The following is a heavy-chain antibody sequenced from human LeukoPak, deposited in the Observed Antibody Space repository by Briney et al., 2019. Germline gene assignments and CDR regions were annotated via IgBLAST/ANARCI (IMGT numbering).Heavy chain of an antibody. D-gene: IGHD2-2*01. CDR3: AREQYCSSTSCYYYYYYGMDV. V-gene: IGHV1-24*01. Sequence: ASVKVSCKVSGYTLTELSMHWVRQAPGKGLEWMGGFDPEDGETIYAQKFQGRVTMTRDTSISTAYMELSRLRSDDTAVYYCAREQYCSSTSCYYYYYYGMDVWGQGTTVTVSS. CDR2: FDPEDGET. CDR1: GYTLTELS. J-gene: IGHJ6*02.